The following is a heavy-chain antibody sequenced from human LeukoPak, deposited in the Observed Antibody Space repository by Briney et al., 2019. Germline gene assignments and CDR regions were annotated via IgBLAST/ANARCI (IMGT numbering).Heavy chain of an antibody. J-gene: IGHJ4*02. Sequence: PGGSLRLSCVASGFTFSTYEMNWVRQAPGKGLEWVSYISGSVGTTYYADSVQGRFTISRDNTKNSLYLQMNSLRAEDTAVYYCARASPQKLGYFDYWGQGTLVTVSS. V-gene: IGHV3-48*03. CDR1: GFTFSTYE. CDR2: ISGSVGTT. D-gene: IGHD3-16*01. CDR3: ARASPQKLGYFDY.